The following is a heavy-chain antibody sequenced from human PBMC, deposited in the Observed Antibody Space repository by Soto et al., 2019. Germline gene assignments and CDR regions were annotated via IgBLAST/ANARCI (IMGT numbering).Heavy chain of an antibody. Sequence: SETLSLTCTVSGGSISSYYWSWIRQPPGKGLEWIGYIYYSGSTNYNPSLKSRVTISVDTSKNQFSLKLSSVTAADTAVYYCARAHSVVVPAAEYYFDYWGQGTLVTVSS. D-gene: IGHD2-2*01. CDR2: IYYSGST. V-gene: IGHV4-59*01. J-gene: IGHJ4*02. CDR3: ARAHSVVVPAAEYYFDY. CDR1: GGSISSYY.